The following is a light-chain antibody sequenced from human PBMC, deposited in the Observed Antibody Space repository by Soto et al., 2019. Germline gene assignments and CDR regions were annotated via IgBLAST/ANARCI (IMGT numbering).Light chain of an antibody. CDR1: SSDVGGYNF. CDR2: DVI. J-gene: IGLJ1*01. Sequence: QSALTQPASVSGSPGQSITISCTGTSSDVGGYNFVSWYQQHPGKAPKLIIYDVIKRPSGVPDRFSGSKSGNTASLTVSGLQAEDEADYYCCSYAGGYTHVFGTGTKVTVL. CDR3: CSYAGGYTHV. V-gene: IGLV2-11*01.